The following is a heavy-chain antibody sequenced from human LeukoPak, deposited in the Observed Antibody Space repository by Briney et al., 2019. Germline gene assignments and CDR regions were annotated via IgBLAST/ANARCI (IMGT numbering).Heavy chain of an antibody. CDR3: ARKAQNEKGGYSSSWELDY. CDR2: ISSSSSTI. J-gene: IGHJ4*02. Sequence: PGGSLRLSCAASGFTFSSYSMNWVRQAPGKGLEWVSYISSSSSTIYYADSVKGRFTISRDNAKNSLYLQMNSLRAEDTAVYYCARKAQNEKGGYSSSWELDYWGQGTLVTVSS. D-gene: IGHD6-13*01. V-gene: IGHV3-48*04. CDR1: GFTFSSYS.